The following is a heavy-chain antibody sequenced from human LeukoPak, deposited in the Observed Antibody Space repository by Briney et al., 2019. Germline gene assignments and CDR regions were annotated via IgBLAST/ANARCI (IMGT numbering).Heavy chain of an antibody. V-gene: IGHV4-4*07. CDR1: GGSISSYY. Sequence: PSETLSLTCTVSGGSISSYYWSWIRQPAGKGLEWIGRIYTSGSTNYNPSLKSRVTMSVDTSKNQFSLKLSSVTAADTAVYYCAAHPVSDIWSGYSYPPSHWFDPWGQGTLVTVSS. CDR2: IYTSGST. CDR3: AAHPVSDIWSGYSYPPSHWFDP. D-gene: IGHD3-3*01. J-gene: IGHJ5*02.